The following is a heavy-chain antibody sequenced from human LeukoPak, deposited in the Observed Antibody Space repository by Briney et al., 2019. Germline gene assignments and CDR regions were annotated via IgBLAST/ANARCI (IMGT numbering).Heavy chain of an antibody. V-gene: IGHV3-64*01. J-gene: IGHJ3*02. D-gene: IGHD5-12*01. CDR1: GFTFSGYA. CDR2: ISSNGGST. Sequence: GGSLRLSCAASGFTFSGYAMHWVRQAPGKGLEYVSAISSNGGSTYYANSVKGRFTISRDNSKNTLYLQMGSLRAEDMAVYYCARGGTIGYSGYDPRHAFDIWSQGTMVTVSS. CDR3: ARGGTIGYSGYDPRHAFDI.